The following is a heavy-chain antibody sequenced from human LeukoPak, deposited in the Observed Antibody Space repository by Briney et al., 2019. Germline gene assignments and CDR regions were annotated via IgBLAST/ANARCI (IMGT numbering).Heavy chain of an antibody. CDR3: ARTLDRTYYDFWSSYNRATYNWFDP. V-gene: IGHV1-2*02. D-gene: IGHD3-3*01. J-gene: IGHJ5*02. CDR2: INPNSGGT. Sequence: ASVKVSCKASGYTFNGYYIYWVRQAPGQGLEWMAWINPNSGGTNYAQKFQGRVTMTRDTSISAAYMELSRLRSDDTAVYYCARTLDRTYYDFWSSYNRATYNWFDPWGQGTLVTVSS. CDR1: GYTFNGYY.